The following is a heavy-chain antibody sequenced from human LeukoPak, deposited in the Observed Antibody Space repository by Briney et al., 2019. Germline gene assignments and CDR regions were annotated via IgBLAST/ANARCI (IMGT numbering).Heavy chain of an antibody. CDR2: ISSSSSYI. CDR3: ARAYSGYEDAFDI. D-gene: IGHD5-12*01. Sequence: GGSLRLSCAASGFTFSSYSMNWVRQAPGKGLEWVSSISSSSSYIYYADSVKGRFTISRDNSKNTLYLQMNSLRAEDTAVYYCARAYSGYEDAFDIWGQGTMVTVSS. CDR1: GFTFSSYS. V-gene: IGHV3-21*01. J-gene: IGHJ3*02.